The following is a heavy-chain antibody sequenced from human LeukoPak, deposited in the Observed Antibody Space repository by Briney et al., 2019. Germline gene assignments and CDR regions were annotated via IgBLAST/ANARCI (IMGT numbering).Heavy chain of an antibody. CDR2: MSGSGSTV. D-gene: IGHD6-13*01. CDR1: GFTFSDYY. Sequence: GGSLRLSCAASGFTFSDYYMSWIRQAPGKGLEWVSYMSGSGSTVYYADSVRGRFTVSRDNAKNSLYLQMNSLRAEDTAVYYCARDLEYSSSLPWGQGTLVTVSS. J-gene: IGHJ5*02. CDR3: ARDLEYSSSLP. V-gene: IGHV3-11*04.